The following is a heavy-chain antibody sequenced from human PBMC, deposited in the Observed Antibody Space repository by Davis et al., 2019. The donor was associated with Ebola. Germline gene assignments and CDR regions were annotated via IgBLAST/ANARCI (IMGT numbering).Heavy chain of an antibody. J-gene: IGHJ6*02. CDR2: IIPIFGTA. CDR3: ARDLGELGSHYYGMDV. CDR1: GGTFSSYA. D-gene: IGHD1-26*01. Sequence: AASVKVSCKASGGTFSSYAISWVRQAPGQGLEWMGGIIPIFGTANYAQKFQGRVTITADKSTSTAYMELSSLRSEDTAVYYCARDLGELGSHYYGMDVWGQGTTVTVSS. V-gene: IGHV1-69*06.